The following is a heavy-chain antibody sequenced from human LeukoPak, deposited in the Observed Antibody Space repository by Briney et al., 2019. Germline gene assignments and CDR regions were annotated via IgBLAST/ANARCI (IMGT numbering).Heavy chain of an antibody. D-gene: IGHD3-22*01. V-gene: IGHV1-18*01. CDR1: GYTFTSYG. J-gene: IGHJ4*02. Sequence: VASVKVSCKASGYTFTSYGISWVRQAPGQGLEWMGWISAYNGNTNYAQKLQGRVTMTTDTSTSTAYMELRSLRSDDTAVYYCARDLRQGTYYYDSSGEDTDYWGQGTLVTVSS. CDR2: ISAYNGNT. CDR3: ARDLRQGTYYYDSSGEDTDY.